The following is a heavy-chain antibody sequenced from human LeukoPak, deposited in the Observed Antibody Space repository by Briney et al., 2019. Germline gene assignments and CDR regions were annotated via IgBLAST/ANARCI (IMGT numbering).Heavy chain of an antibody. D-gene: IGHD3-9*01. Sequence: PSETLSLTCTVSGGSISLYYWSWIREPLGKGVEWSGYNYCSESTNYNPPLKSRVTISVDTSKNQVSLKLSSVTAADTAVYYCARVRGYDILTGYAFDIWGQGTMVTVSS. V-gene: IGHV4-59*01. J-gene: IGHJ3*02. CDR2: NYCSEST. CDR1: GGSISLYY. CDR3: ARVRGYDILTGYAFDI.